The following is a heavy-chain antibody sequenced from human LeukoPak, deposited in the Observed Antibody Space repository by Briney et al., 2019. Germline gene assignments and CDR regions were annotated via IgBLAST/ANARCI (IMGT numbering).Heavy chain of an antibody. CDR1: GFTFSSYA. D-gene: IGHD6-13*01. V-gene: IGHV3-23*01. J-gene: IGHJ1*01. CDR2: ISGSGGTGT. Sequence: PGGSLRLSCAASGFTFSSYAMSWVGQAPGKGLEWVSAISGSGGTGTYYADSVKGRFTISRDNSKNTLYLQMNSLRAEDTAVYYCARKGQGSNWAAEYFQNWGQGTLVPVSS. CDR3: ARKGQGSNWAAEYFQN.